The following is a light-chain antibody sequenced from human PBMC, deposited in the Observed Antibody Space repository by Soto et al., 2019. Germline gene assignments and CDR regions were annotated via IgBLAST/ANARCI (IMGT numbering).Light chain of an antibody. Sequence: QSALTQPRSVSGSPGQSVTISCTGTGSDVGGYKYFSWYQHHPGKPPQLMIYDVSKRPSGVPDRFSGSKSGNTASLTISGLQADDEADYYCYSYAGSYSFVFGTGTKLTVL. CDR3: YSYAGSYSFV. CDR2: DVS. J-gene: IGLJ1*01. V-gene: IGLV2-11*01. CDR1: GSDVGGYKY.